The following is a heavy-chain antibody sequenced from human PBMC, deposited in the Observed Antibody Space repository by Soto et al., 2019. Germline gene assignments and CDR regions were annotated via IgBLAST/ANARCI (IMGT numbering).Heavy chain of an antibody. D-gene: IGHD6-19*01. V-gene: IGHV5-51*01. CDR1: GYSFTSYW. J-gene: IGHJ4*02. CDR2: IYPGDSDT. CDR3: ARLLDTSGWYDY. Sequence: GESLKISCKGSGYSFTSYWIGWVRQMPGKGLERMGIIYPGDSDTRYSPSFQGQVTISADKSITTTYLQWSSLKASGTAIYYCARLLDTSGWYDYWGQGTLVTVSS.